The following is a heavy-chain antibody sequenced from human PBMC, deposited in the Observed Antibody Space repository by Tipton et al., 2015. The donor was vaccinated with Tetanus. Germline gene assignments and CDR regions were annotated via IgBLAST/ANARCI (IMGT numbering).Heavy chain of an antibody. CDR1: GGSISSSSYY. V-gene: IGHV4-39*01. J-gene: IGHJ4*02. Sequence: TLSLTCTVSGGSISSSSYYWGWIRQPPGKGLEWIGSAYYSGSTYYNPSLKSRVTTSVDTSKNQFSLELSSVTAADTAVYYCARHSSLKALNYWGQGTLVTASS. D-gene: IGHD3-9*01. CDR3: ARHSSLKALNY. CDR2: AYYSGST.